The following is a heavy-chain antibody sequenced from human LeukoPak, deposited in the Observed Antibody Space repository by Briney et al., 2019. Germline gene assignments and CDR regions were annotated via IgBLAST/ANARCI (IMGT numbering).Heavy chain of an antibody. D-gene: IGHD2-15*01. CDR2: ISAYNGNT. CDR3: AREDCSGGSCYFFDP. J-gene: IGHJ5*02. CDR1: GYTFTSYG. Sequence: ASVKVSCKASGYTFTSYGISWVRQAPGQGLEWMGWISAYNGNTNYAQKLQGRVTMTTDTFTSTAYMELRSLRSDDTAVYYCAREDCSGGSCYFFDPWGQGTLVTVSS. V-gene: IGHV1-18*04.